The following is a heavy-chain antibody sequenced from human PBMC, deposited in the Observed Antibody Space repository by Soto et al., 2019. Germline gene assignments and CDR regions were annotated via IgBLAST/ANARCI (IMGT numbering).Heavy chain of an antibody. CDR3: ARKRRGTYSSSPFDY. Sequence: SETLSLTCAVYGGSFNVYYWSWIRQPPGKGLEWIGEVNHSGSASYSPSLKSRATISVETSKNQFSLKLSSVTAADTAVYYCARKRRGTYSSSPFDYWGQGTLVTVPS. CDR1: GGSFNVYY. J-gene: IGHJ4*02. V-gene: IGHV4-34*01. CDR2: VNHSGSA. D-gene: IGHD6-6*01.